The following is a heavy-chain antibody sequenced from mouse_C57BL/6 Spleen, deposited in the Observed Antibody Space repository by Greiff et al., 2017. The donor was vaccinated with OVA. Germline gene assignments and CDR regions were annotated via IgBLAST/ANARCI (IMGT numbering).Heavy chain of an antibody. D-gene: IGHD1-1*01. CDR2: IDPENGDT. CDR3: TLSSPFAY. V-gene: IGHV14-4*01. Sequence: EVKLQESGAELVRPGASVKLSCTASGFNIKDDYMHWVKQRPEQGLEWIGWIDPENGDTEYASKFQGKATITADTSSNTAYLQLSSLTSEDTAVYYCTLSSPFAYWGQGTLVTVSA. J-gene: IGHJ3*01. CDR1: GFNIKDDY.